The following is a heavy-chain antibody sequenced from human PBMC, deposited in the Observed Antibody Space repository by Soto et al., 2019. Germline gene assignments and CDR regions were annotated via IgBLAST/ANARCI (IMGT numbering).Heavy chain of an antibody. V-gene: IGHV3-23*01. CDR1: GFTFSSYA. J-gene: IGHJ6*03. Sequence: GGSLRLSCAASGFTFSSYAMSWVRQSPGKGLEWVSAISGSGGSTYYADSVKGRFTISRDNSKNTLYLQMNSLRAEDTAVYYCAKDRNSSGWSVGVWYYYYYMDVWGKGTTVTVSS. CDR2: ISGSGGST. D-gene: IGHD6-19*01. CDR3: AKDRNSSGWSVGVWYYYYYMDV.